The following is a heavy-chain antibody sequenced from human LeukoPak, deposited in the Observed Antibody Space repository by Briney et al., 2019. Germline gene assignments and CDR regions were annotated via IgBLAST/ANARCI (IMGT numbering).Heavy chain of an antibody. V-gene: IGHV3-7*01. CDR2: TEQDGSGK. J-gene: IGHJ4*02. D-gene: IGHD2-21*01. CDR3: ARADFGGKIFDY. CDR1: GFTFSSYW. Sequence: PGGSLRLSCAASGFTFSSYWMTWVRQAPGKGLEWVANTEQDGSGKHYVDSVKGRFTISRDNAENSLYLQMNSLRAEDTAVYYCARADFGGKIFDYWGQGTLVIASS.